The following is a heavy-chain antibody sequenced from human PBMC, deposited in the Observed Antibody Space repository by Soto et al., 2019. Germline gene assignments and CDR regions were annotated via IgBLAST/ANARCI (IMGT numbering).Heavy chain of an antibody. Sequence: EVQLVESGGGLVQPGGSLRLSCAASGFTFSSYSMNWVRQAPGKGLEWVSYISSSSSTIYYADSVKGRFTISRDNAKNSLYLQMSSLRDEDTALSYCARASYRNWFDPWGQGTLVTVSS. J-gene: IGHJ5*02. CDR3: ARASYRNWFDP. CDR2: ISSSSSTI. V-gene: IGHV3-48*02. CDR1: GFTFSSYS.